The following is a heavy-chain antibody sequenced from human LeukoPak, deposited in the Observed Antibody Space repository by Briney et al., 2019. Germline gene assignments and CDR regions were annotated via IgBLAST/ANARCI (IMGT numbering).Heavy chain of an antibody. CDR3: ARDSGGDCYLDY. CDR1: GFTVSSNY. V-gene: IGHV3-66*01. D-gene: IGHD2-21*02. J-gene: IGHJ4*02. CDR2: IYSGGST. Sequence: GGSLRLSCAASGFTVSSNYMSWVRQAPGKGLEWVSVIYSGGSTYYADSVKGRFTISRDNSKNTLYLQMNSLRAEDTAVYYCARDSGGDCYLDYWGQGTLVTVSS.